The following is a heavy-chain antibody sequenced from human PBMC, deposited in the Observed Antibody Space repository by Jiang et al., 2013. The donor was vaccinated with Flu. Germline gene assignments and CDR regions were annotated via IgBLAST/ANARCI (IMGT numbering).Heavy chain of an antibody. CDR3: ATRDIAAAGLIRIFHY. Sequence: TVSGASISSRVITGARIRQPPGRGWSGLGVSIIVGNTYYNSSLKSRVTISVDTSKNQFSLELSSVTAADTAVYYCATRDIAAAGLIRIFHYWGQGTLVTVSS. J-gene: IGHJ4*02. CDR1: GASISSRVIT. D-gene: IGHD6-13*01. CDR2: SIIVGNT. V-gene: IGHV4-39*01.